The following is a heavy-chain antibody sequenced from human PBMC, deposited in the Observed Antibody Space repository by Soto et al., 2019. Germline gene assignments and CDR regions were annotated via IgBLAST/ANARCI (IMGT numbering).Heavy chain of an antibody. Sequence: SETLSLTCTVSGGSISSGDYYWSWIRQPPGKGLEWIGYIYDSGSTYYNPSLKSRVTISVDTSKNQFSLKLSSVTAADTAVYYCARDRRYYYDSSGYYPPALNYYGMDVWGQGTTVTVSS. CDR1: GGSISSGDYY. CDR3: ARDRRYYYDSSGYYPPALNYYGMDV. CDR2: IYDSGST. D-gene: IGHD3-22*01. J-gene: IGHJ6*02. V-gene: IGHV4-30-4*01.